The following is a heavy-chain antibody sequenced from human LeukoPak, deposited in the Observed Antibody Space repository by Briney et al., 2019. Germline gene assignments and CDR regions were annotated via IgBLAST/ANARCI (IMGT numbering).Heavy chain of an antibody. CDR1: GGSISSGSYY. D-gene: IGHD3-3*01. CDR2: IYTSGST. J-gene: IGHJ3*02. CDR3: ARSWGIFGVVRYAFDI. Sequence: PSETLSLTCTASGGSISSGSYYWRWIRQPAGKGLEWIGRIYTSGSTNYNPSLKSRVTISVDTSKNQFSLKLSSVTAADTAVYYCARSWGIFGVVRYAFDIWGQGTMVTVSS. V-gene: IGHV4-61*02.